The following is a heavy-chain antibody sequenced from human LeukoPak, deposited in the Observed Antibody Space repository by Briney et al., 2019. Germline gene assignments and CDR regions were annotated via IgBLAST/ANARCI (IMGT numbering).Heavy chain of an antibody. D-gene: IGHD5-12*01. CDR3: AREYLPPGRSYSGYDYESSHFDY. Sequence: SVTVSCKASGGTFRNYAINWVRQAPGQGLEWMGGLVPMFGLENYAQKFQDRLTITTDESWGTAHMELSSLRSEDTAVYFCAREYLPPGRSYSGYDYESSHFDYWGRGTLVTVSS. CDR1: GGTFRNYA. CDR2: LVPMFGLE. V-gene: IGHV1-69*05. J-gene: IGHJ4*02.